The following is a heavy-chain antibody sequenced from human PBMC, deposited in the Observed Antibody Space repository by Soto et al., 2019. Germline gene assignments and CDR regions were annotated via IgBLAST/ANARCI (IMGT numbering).Heavy chain of an antibody. D-gene: IGHD3-3*01. CDR1: GGTFSSYA. Sequence: QVQLVQSGAEVKTPGSSVKVSCKASGGTFSSYAISWLRQAPGQGLEWMGGIIPIFGTANYAQKFQGRVTITADDSTSTDYMELSSRRAEDTAVYYCARDETGREREWGLGYWGQGTLVTVSS. V-gene: IGHV1-69*12. CDR2: IIPIFGTA. J-gene: IGHJ4*02. CDR3: ARDETGREREWGLGY.